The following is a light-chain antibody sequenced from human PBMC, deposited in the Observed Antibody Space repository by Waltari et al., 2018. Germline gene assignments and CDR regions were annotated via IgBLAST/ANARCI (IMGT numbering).Light chain of an antibody. V-gene: IGKV3-20*01. CDR3: QHYVRLPVS. J-gene: IGKJ1*01. CDR2: GAS. CDR1: QSVSRS. Sequence: EIVLTQSPGTLSLSPGERATLSCRASQSVSRSLALYQQKPGQATRLLIYGASSRATGVPDRFSGSGSGTDFSLTISRLEPEDFAVYYCQHYVRLPVSFGQGTKVEIK.